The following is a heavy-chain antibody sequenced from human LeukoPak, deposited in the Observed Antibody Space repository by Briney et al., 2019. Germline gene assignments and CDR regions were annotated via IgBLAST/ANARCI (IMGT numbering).Heavy chain of an antibody. V-gene: IGHV3-9*01. CDR1: GFTFDDYV. D-gene: IGHD6-25*01. J-gene: IGHJ6*03. CDR2: ISWNSGSI. CDR3: AKSARTYYYYMDV. Sequence: GGSLRLSCAASGFTFDDYVMHWVRQAPGKGLEWVSGISWNSGSIGYADSVKGRFTISRDNAKNSLYLQMNSLRAEDTALYYCAKSARTYYYYMDVWGKGTTVTVSS.